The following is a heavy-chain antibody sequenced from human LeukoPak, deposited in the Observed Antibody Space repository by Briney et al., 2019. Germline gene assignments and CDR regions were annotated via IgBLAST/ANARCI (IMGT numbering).Heavy chain of an antibody. CDR1: GFTFSNYD. D-gene: IGHD6-13*01. V-gene: IGHV3-13*01. Sequence: GGSLRLSCAASGFTFSNYDMHWVRQAAGKGLEWVSGIGTAGDTYYPASVKGRFTISRENAKSSLYLQINSLSAGDTAVYYCASSPAYSSSWYATDNWGQGTLVTVSS. CDR3: ASSPAYSSSWYATDN. CDR2: IGTAGDT. J-gene: IGHJ4*02.